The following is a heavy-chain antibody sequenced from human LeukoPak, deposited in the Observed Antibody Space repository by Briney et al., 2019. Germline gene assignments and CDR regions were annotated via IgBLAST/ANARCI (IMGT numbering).Heavy chain of an antibody. D-gene: IGHD4-23*01. J-gene: IGHJ3*02. V-gene: IGHV3-74*01. CDR3: AKDIDATVVTPLDAFDI. CDR2: INSDGSTT. CDR1: GFTFSSYW. Sequence: GGSLRLSCAASGFTFSSYWMHWVRQAPGKGLVWVSRINSDGSTTSYADSVKGRFTISRDNAKNTLYLQMNSLRAEDTAVYYCAKDIDATVVTPLDAFDIWGQGTMVTVSS.